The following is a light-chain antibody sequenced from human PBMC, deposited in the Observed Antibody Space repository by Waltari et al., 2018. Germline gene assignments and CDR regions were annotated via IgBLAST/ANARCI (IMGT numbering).Light chain of an antibody. CDR3: SSYAGSNYYV. CDR2: EVN. Sequence: QSALTQPPPASGPPGQPVTLSCTGPTSDVGGYNYVSWYQQHPGKAPKLMIYEVNERPSGVPDRFSGSKSGNTASLTVSGLQAEDEADYYCSSYAGSNYYVFGTGTKVTVL. CDR1: TSDVGGYNY. V-gene: IGLV2-8*01. J-gene: IGLJ1*01.